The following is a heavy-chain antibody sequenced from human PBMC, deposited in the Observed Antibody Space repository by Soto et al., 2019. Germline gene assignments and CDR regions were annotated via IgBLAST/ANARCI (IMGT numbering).Heavy chain of an antibody. Sequence: QVQLVQSGAEVKKPGSSVKVSCKASGYTFTSYGISWVRQAPGQGLEWMGWISAYNGNTNYAQKLQGRVTMTTDTSTSTAYMELRSLRSDDTAVYYCARAPYSGSYDGLYYFDYWGQGTLVTVSS. D-gene: IGHD1-26*01. J-gene: IGHJ4*02. CDR3: ARAPYSGSYDGLYYFDY. V-gene: IGHV1-18*04. CDR1: GYTFTSYG. CDR2: ISAYNGNT.